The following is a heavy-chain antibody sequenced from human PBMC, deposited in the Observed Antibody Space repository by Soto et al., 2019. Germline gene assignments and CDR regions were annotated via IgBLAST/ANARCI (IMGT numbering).Heavy chain of an antibody. CDR3: ARRPGGRVVFEGFKG. CDR1: GYSFAGYW. Sequence: GVSLKISCKRSGYSFAGYWIGWVRQMPGKGLDWMGVIYPGDSDTRYSPSFHGQVTISADKSISTAYLQWSSLKASDTAMYFCARRPGGRVVFEGFKGWGQGTMVTV. V-gene: IGHV5-51*01. J-gene: IGHJ3*01. CDR2: IYPGDSDT. D-gene: IGHD2-15*01.